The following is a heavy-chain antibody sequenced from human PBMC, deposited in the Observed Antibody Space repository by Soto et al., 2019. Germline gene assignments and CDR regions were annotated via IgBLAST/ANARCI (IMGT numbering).Heavy chain of an antibody. CDR2: ISGSGGST. D-gene: IGHD3-22*01. Sequence: LRLSCAASGFTFSSYAMSWVRQAPGKGLEWVSAISGSGGSTYYADSVKGRFTISRDNSKNTLYLQMNSLRAEDTAVYYCAKAPKHYYDSSGYSSLFDYWGQGTLVTVSS. J-gene: IGHJ4*02. CDR1: GFTFSSYA. V-gene: IGHV3-23*01. CDR3: AKAPKHYYDSSGYSSLFDY.